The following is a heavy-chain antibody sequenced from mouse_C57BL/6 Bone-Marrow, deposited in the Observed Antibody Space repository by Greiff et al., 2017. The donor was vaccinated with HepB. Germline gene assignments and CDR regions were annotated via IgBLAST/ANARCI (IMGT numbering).Heavy chain of an antibody. CDR1: AYTFTDYY. D-gene: IGHD1-1*01. CDR3: ASSRFITTVVAPFDY. CDR2: INPNNGGT. Sequence: VQLQQSGPELVKPGASVKISCKASAYTFTDYYMNWVKQSHGKSLEWIGDINPNNGGTSYNQKFKGKATFTVDKSSRTAYMELRSLTSEDSAVYYWASSRFITTVVAPFDYWGQGTTLTVSS. J-gene: IGHJ2*01. V-gene: IGHV1-26*01.